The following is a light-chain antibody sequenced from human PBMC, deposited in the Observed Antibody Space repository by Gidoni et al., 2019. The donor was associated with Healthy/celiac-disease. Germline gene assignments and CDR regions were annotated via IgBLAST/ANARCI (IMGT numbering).Light chain of an antibody. CDR2: LGS. CDR1: QSLLHSNGYNY. Sequence: LSLPVTPGEPASISCRSSQSLLHSNGYNYLDWYLQKPGQSPQLLIYLGSNRASGVPDRFSGSGSGTDFTLKISRVEAEDVGVYYCMQALQTPPTFXPXTKVDIK. V-gene: IGKV2-28*01. J-gene: IGKJ3*01. CDR3: MQALQTPPT.